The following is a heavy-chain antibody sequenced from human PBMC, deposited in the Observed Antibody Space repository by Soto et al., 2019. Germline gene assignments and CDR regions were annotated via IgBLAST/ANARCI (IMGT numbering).Heavy chain of an antibody. Sequence: GGSLRLSCAASGFTFDDYAMHWVRQAPGKGLEWVSGISWNSGSIGYADSVKGRFTISRDNAKNSLYLQMNSLRAEDTALDNCAKDINEQQLVRGYYYYCIDVWGQGTTVTVSS. CDR2: ISWNSGSI. D-gene: IGHD6-13*01. J-gene: IGHJ6*02. CDR3: AKDINEQQLVRGYYYYCIDV. CDR1: GFTFDDYA. V-gene: IGHV3-9*01.